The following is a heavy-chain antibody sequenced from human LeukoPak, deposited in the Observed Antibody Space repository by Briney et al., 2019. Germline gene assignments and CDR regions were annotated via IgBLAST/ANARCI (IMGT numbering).Heavy chain of an antibody. CDR3: TRLIEYSSSPNYYYYMDV. Sequence: GGSLRLSCTASGFTFSGSAMHWVRQASGKGLEWVGRIRSKANSYATVYAASVKGRFTISRDDSKNTAYLQMNSLKTEDTAVYYCTRLIEYSSSPNYYYYMDVWGKGTTVTVSS. CDR1: GFTFSGSA. V-gene: IGHV3-73*01. CDR2: IRSKANSYAT. J-gene: IGHJ6*03. D-gene: IGHD6-6*01.